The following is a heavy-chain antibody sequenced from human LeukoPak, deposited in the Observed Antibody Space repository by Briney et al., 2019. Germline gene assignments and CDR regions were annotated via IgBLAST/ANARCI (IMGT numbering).Heavy chain of an antibody. CDR3: ARHYSVGVYYFDY. Sequence: SETLSLTCTVSGGSISSYYWSWIRQPPGKGLGWIGYIYCSGSTNYNPSLKSRVTISVDTSKNQFSLKLSSMTAADTAVYYCARHYSVGVYYFDYWGQGTLVTVSS. CDR1: GGSISSYY. CDR2: IYCSGST. D-gene: IGHD1-26*01. J-gene: IGHJ4*02. V-gene: IGHV4-59*08.